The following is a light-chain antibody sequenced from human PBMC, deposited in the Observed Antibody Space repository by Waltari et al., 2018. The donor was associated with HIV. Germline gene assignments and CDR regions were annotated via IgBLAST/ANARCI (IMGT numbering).Light chain of an antibody. V-gene: IGLV3-9*01. CDR1: SIGSHS. J-gene: IGLJ3*02. Sequence: SSELTQPVSVSVALGQTATINCEGDSIGSHSVHWYQQRPGQAPVLVMHTDDKRPAGIPERFSASKSRNTATLTINGAQGDDEADYYCQVWDTIPDSVMFGGGT. CDR2: TDD. CDR3: QVWDTIPDSVM.